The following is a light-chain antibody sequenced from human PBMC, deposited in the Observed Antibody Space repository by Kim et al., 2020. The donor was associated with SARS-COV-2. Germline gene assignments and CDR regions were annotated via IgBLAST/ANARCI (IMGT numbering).Light chain of an antibody. CDR2: WAS. CDR1: QSVLYRSNNKNS. V-gene: IGKV4-1*01. J-gene: IGKJ4*01. Sequence: ATLNCKSSQSVLYRSNNKNSLAWYQQKPGQPPKLLVYWASTRESGVPDRFSGSGSGTDFTLTISSLQAEDVAVYYCQQYYTTPPTFGGGTKVDIK. CDR3: QQYYTTPPT.